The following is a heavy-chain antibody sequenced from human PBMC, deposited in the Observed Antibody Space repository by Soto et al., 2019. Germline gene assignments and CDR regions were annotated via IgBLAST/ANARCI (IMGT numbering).Heavy chain of an antibody. V-gene: IGHV4-34*01. Sequence: SETLSLTCAVYGASLSDNYCNWLRQPPGKGLEWIGEINHSGNTNYNPSLRSRVTISIDTSKNQLSLNLRSVPAADTAVYYCARGRVAPKPYSSSDNWFDPWGQGTLVTVSS. CDR3: ARGRVAPKPYSSSDNWFDP. J-gene: IGHJ5*02. CDR2: INHSGNT. CDR1: GASLSDNY. D-gene: IGHD6-6*01.